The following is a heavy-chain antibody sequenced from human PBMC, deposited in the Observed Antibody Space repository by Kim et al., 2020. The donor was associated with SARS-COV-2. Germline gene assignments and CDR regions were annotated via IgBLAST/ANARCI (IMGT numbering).Heavy chain of an antibody. V-gene: IGHV4-59*01. Sequence: SETLSLTCTVSGGSISSYYWSWIRQPPGKGLEWIGYIYYSGSTNYNPSLKSRVTISVDTSKNQFSLKLSSVTAADTAVYYCARDQVIVGATPYYYYGMDVWGQGTTVTVSS. CDR3: ARDQVIVGATPYYYYGMDV. D-gene: IGHD1-26*01. J-gene: IGHJ6*02. CDR1: GGSISSYY. CDR2: IYYSGST.